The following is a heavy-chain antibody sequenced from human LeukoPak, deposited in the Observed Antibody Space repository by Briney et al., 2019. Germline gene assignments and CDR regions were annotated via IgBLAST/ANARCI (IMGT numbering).Heavy chain of an antibody. J-gene: IGHJ6*02. CDR1: GYSFTSYW. V-gene: IGHV5-51*01. CDR2: IYPGDSDT. D-gene: IGHD3-9*01. CDR3: ARHKSHYYDILTGYPYYYGMDV. Sequence: GESLKISCKGSGYSFTSYWIGWLRQMPGKGPEWMGIIYPGDSDTRYSPSFQGQVTISADKSISTAYLQWSSLKASDTAMYYCARHKSHYYDILTGYPYYYGMDVWGQGTTVTVSS.